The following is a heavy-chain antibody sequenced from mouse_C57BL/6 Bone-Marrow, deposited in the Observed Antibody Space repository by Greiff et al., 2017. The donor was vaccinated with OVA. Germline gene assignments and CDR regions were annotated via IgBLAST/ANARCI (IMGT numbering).Heavy chain of an antibody. Sequence: VQLQQPGAELVKPGASVKLSCKASGYTFTSYWMQWVKQRPGQGLEWIGEIDPSDSYTNYNQKFKGKATLTVDTSSSTAYMQLSSLTSEDSAVYYCAHYYGSLFDYWGQGTTLTVSS. CDR2: IDPSDSYT. CDR3: AHYYGSLFDY. CDR1: GYTFTSYW. V-gene: IGHV1-50*01. J-gene: IGHJ2*01. D-gene: IGHD1-1*01.